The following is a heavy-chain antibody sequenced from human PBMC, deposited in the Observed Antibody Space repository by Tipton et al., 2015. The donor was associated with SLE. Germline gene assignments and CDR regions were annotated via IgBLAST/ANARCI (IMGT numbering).Heavy chain of an antibody. D-gene: IGHD3-10*01. J-gene: IGHJ6*02. Sequence: SLRLSCAASGFTFSSYGMHWVRQAPGKGLEWVAVISYDGSNKYYADSVKGRFTISRDNSKNTLYLQMNSLRAEDTAVYYCAKDRWFGESVYYYYGMDVWGQGTTVTVSS. CDR3: AKDRWFGESVYYYYGMDV. V-gene: IGHV3-30*18. CDR2: ISYDGSNK. CDR1: GFTFSSYG.